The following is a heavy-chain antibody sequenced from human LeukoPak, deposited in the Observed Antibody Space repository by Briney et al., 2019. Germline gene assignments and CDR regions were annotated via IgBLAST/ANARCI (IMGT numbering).Heavy chain of an antibody. CDR2: ISGSGGST. J-gene: IGHJ4*02. Sequence: GGSLRLSCAASGFTFSSYAMSWVRQAPGKGLEWVSAISGSGGSTYYADSVKGRFTISRDTSKNMLFLQMNTLRAEDTAIYYCAKDLRYYGSGRGYYFDYWGQGTLVTVSS. CDR1: GFTFSSYA. CDR3: AKDLRYYGSGRGYYFDY. V-gene: IGHV3-23*01. D-gene: IGHD3-10*01.